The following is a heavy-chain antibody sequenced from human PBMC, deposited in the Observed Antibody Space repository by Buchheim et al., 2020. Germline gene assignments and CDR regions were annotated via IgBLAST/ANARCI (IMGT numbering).Heavy chain of an antibody. CDR3: ARDKAVALLDY. Sequence: QVQLVESGGGVVQPGRSLRLSCAASGFTFSSYAMHWVRQAPGKGLEWVAVISYDESNKYYADSVKGRLTISRDNSKNTLYLQMNSLRAEDTAVYYCARDKAVALLDYWGQGTL. CDR2: ISYDESNK. V-gene: IGHV3-30*04. D-gene: IGHD6-19*01. J-gene: IGHJ4*02. CDR1: GFTFSSYA.